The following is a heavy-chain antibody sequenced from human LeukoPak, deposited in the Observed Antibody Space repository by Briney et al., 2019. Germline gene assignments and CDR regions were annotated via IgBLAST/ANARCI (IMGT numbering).Heavy chain of an antibody. V-gene: IGHV3-53*01. CDR3: ARGLFLSGYLDAFDI. CDR2: IYSDGRT. J-gene: IGHJ3*02. Sequence: TGGSLRLSCAASGFTVSNKYMTWVRQAPGKGLEWVSLIYSDGRTYYADSVKGRCTISRDNSKKTLYLQMNSLRVEDPAVYYCARGLFLSGYLDAFDIWGQGTVVTVSS. D-gene: IGHD3-22*01. CDR1: GFTVSNKY.